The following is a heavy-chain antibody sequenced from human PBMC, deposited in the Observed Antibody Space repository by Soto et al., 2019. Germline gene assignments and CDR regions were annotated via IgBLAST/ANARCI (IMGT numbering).Heavy chain of an antibody. CDR2: IWYEGINK. D-gene: IGHD1-26*01. J-gene: IGHJ4*02. CDR1: GFTFSSHG. CDR3: ARGNGIVGGTTYFDY. V-gene: IGHV3-33*01. Sequence: PGGSLRLSCAASGFTFSSHGIHWVRQAPGKGLEWVAGIWYEGINKYDAESVKGRFTISRDNSKNTVYRQRNSLRVGDTAVYYCARGNGIVGGTTYFDYWGQGTLVTVSS.